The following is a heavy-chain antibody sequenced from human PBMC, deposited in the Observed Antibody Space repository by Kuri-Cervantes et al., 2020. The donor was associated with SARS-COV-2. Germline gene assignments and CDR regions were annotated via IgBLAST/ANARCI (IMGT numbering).Heavy chain of an antibody. CDR2: ISAYNGNT. Sequence: ASVKVSCKASGYTFTSYGISWVRQAPGQGLEWMGWISAYNGNTNYAQKLQGRVTMTTDTSTSTAYMELRSLRSDDTAVYYCARASRYYYGSGSYYPFGYWGQGTLVTV. J-gene: IGHJ4*02. V-gene: IGHV1-18*01. D-gene: IGHD3-10*01. CDR1: GYTFTSYG. CDR3: ARASRYYYGSGSYYPFGY.